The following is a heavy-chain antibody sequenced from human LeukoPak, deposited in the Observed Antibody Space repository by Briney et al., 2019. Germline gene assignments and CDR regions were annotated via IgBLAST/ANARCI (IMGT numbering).Heavy chain of an antibody. Sequence: GASVKVSCKTSGYSYTNYDINWVRQATGQGLEWMGWMNPNSGNTGFVQKFQGRVTITRNTSISTAYMELSSLRSEDTAVYYCARDLSGSQRGGYFDYWGQGTLVTVSS. CDR3: ARDLSGSQRGGYFDY. CDR2: MNPNSGNT. J-gene: IGHJ4*02. CDR1: GYSYTNYD. V-gene: IGHV1-8*03. D-gene: IGHD1-26*01.